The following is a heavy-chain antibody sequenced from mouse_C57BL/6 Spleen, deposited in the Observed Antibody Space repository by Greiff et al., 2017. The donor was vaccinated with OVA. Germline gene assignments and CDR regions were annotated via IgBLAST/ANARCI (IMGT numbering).Heavy chain of an antibody. V-gene: IGHV1-52*01. CDR3: AREDYYGSSY. D-gene: IGHD1-1*01. CDR2: IDPSDSET. Sequence: QVQLQQPGAELVRPGSSVKLSCKASGYTFTSYWMHWVKQRPIQGLEWIGNIDPSDSETHYNQKFKDKATLTVDKSSSTAYMQLSSLTSEDSAVYYCAREDYYGSSYWGQGTTLTVSS. J-gene: IGHJ2*01. CDR1: GYTFTSYW.